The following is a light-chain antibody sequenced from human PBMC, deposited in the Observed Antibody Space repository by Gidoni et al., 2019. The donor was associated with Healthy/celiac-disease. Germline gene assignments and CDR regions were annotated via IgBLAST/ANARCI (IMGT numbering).Light chain of an antibody. Sequence: DIVMTQSPLSLPVTPGEPASISCRSSKSLLHSNGYNYLDWYLQKPGQSPQLLIYLGSNRASGVPDRFSGSGTGTDFTLKISRVEAEDVGVYYCMQALQTPYTFGQGNKLEIK. CDR3: MQALQTPYT. CDR2: LGS. V-gene: IGKV2-28*01. J-gene: IGKJ2*01. CDR1: KSLLHSNGYNY.